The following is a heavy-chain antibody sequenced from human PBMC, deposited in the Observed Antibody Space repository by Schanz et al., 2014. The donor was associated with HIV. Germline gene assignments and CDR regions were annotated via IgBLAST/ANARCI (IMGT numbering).Heavy chain of an antibody. D-gene: IGHD3-10*01. Sequence: QVQLQESGPGLVKPSETLSLTCNVSGDSISNYYWTWIRQPAGRGLEWIGRVYSGGSSNYNPSLRSRVTMSVDTSKNQFSLSLSSVTAADTATYYCARGPWAGSGSYPLDYWGQGTLVTVSA. CDR1: GDSISNYY. J-gene: IGHJ4*02. V-gene: IGHV4-4*07. CDR3: ARGPWAGSGSYPLDY. CDR2: VYSGGSS.